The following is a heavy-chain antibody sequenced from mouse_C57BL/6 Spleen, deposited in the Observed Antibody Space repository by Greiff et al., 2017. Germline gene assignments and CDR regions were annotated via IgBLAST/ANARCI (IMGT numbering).Heavy chain of an antibody. D-gene: IGHD1-1*01. CDR1: GYTFTDYE. J-gene: IGHJ3*01. CDR3: TTTTVVDGAY. V-gene: IGHV1-15*01. CDR2: IDPETGGT. Sequence: QVQLQQSGAELVRPGASVTLSCKASGYTFTDYEMHWVKQTPVHGLEWIGAIDPETGGTAYNQKFKGKAILTADKSSSTAYMELRSLTSEDSAVYYCTTTTVVDGAYWGQGTLVTVSA.